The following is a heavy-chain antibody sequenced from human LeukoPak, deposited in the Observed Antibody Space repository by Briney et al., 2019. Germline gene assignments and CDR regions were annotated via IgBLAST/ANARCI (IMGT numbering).Heavy chain of an antibody. CDR3: AREAKPTIFGVVKPNRNNWFDP. CDR2: ISAYNGNT. J-gene: IGHJ5*02. V-gene: IGHV1-18*01. CDR1: GYTFTSYG. D-gene: IGHD3-3*01. Sequence: GASVKVSCKASGYTFTSYGISWVRQAPGQGLEWMGWISAYNGNTNYAQKLQGRVTMTTDTSTSTAYMELRSLRSDDTAVYYCAREAKPTIFGVVKPNRNNWFDPWGQGTLVTVSS.